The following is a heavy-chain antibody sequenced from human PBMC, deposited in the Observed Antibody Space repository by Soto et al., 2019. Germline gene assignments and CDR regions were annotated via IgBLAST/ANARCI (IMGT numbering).Heavy chain of an antibody. D-gene: IGHD3-3*01. CDR2: IYHSGST. V-gene: IGHV4-39*07. CDR3: ARDGAFWSGRFYYYGMDV. J-gene: IGHJ6*02. Sequence: SETLSLTCNVSGGSVSRVSYYWGWIRQPPGKGLEWIGSIYHSGSTYYNPSLKSRVTISVDTSKNQFSLKLSSVTAADTAVYYCARDGAFWSGRFYYYGMDVWGQGTTVTVSS. CDR1: GGSVSRVSYY.